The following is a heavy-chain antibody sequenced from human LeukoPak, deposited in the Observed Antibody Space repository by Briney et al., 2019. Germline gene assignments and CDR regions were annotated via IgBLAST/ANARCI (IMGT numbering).Heavy chain of an antibody. CDR1: GFTFSSYA. CDR2: ISGSGGST. CDR3: AKDLTSGWFGELLSPYAFDI. D-gene: IGHD3-10*01. V-gene: IGHV3-23*01. Sequence: PGGSLRLSCAASGFTFSSYAMSWVRQAPGKGLEWVSAISGSGGSTYYADSVKGRFTISRDNSKNTLYLQMNSLRAEDTAVYYCAKDLTSGWFGELLSPYAFDIWGQGTMVTVSS. J-gene: IGHJ3*02.